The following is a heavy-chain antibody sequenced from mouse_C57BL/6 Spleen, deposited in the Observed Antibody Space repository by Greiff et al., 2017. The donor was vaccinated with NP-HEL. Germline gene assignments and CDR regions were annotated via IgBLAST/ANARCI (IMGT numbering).Heavy chain of an antibody. Sequence: VQLQQSGAELVRPGTSVKMSCKASGYTFTNYWIGWAKQRPGHGLEWIGDIYPGGGYTNYNEKFKGKATLTADKSSSTAYMQFSSLTSEDSAIYYCARRYYGSSYYFDYWRQGTTLTVSS. V-gene: IGHV1-63*01. D-gene: IGHD1-1*01. CDR1: GYTFTNYW. CDR3: ARRYYGSSYYFDY. CDR2: IYPGGGYT. J-gene: IGHJ2*01.